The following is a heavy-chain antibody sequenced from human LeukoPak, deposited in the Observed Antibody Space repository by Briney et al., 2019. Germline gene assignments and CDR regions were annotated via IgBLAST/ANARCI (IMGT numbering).Heavy chain of an antibody. D-gene: IGHD5-12*01. V-gene: IGHV4-4*07. CDR1: GGSISSYY. CDR3: AKGGGGYDMEDDAFDI. Sequence: SETLSLTCTVSGGSISSYYWSWIRQPAGKGLEWIGRIYTSGSTNYNPSLKSRVTMSVDTSKNQFSLKLSSVTAADTAVYYCAKGGGGYDMEDDAFDIWGQGTMVTVSS. CDR2: IYTSGST. J-gene: IGHJ3*02.